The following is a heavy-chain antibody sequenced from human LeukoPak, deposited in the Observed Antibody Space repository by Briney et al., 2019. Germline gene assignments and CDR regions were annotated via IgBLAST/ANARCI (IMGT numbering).Heavy chain of an antibody. J-gene: IGHJ3*02. CDR1: GVSFSSYA. Sequence: GGSLRLSCAVSGVSFSSYAMSWVRQAPGKGLEWVSAISGSGGSTYYASSVKGRFTISRDNPKNSLYLQMNSLRAEDTAVYYCAKDLTTVVTLAAFDIWGQGTMVTVSS. CDR2: ISGSGGST. D-gene: IGHD4-23*01. CDR3: AKDLTTVVTLAAFDI. V-gene: IGHV3-23*01.